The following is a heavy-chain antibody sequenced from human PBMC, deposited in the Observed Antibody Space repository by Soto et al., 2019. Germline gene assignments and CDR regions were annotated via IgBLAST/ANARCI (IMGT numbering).Heavy chain of an antibody. CDR3: AKNQGVELVPLATVDWFDP. D-gene: IGHD1-26*01. CDR1: GFTFENFG. CDR2: ISGSGLNK. Sequence: GGSLRLACAASGFTFENFGMSWVRQAPGKGLEWISSISGSGLNKYYADSVKGRFTISRDNSKNTVYLELSNLRAEDTAVYHCAKNQGVELVPLATVDWFDPWGQGSVVTVSS. J-gene: IGHJ5*02. V-gene: IGHV3-23*01.